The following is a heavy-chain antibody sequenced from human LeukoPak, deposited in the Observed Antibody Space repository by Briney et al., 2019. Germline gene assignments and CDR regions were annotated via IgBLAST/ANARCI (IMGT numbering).Heavy chain of an antibody. CDR1: GFTFSSYW. J-gene: IGHJ4*02. V-gene: IGHV3-7*01. CDR2: IKQDGSEK. CDR3: ARDEGVSFDY. Sequence: TGGSLRLSCAGSGFTFSSYWMTWVRQAPGKGLEWVANIKQDGSEKYYVDSVKGRFTISRDNAKNSLYLQMNSLRAEDTAVYYCARDEGVSFDYWGQGTLVTVSS.